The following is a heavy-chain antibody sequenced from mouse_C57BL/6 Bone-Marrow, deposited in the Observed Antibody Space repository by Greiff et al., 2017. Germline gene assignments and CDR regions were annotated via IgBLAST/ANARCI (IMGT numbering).Heavy chain of an antibody. CDR1: GYSFTGYY. CDR3: ARCYYGDYCDY. V-gene: IGHV1-42*01. D-gene: IGHD1-1*01. CDR2: INPSTGGT. Sequence: VQLQQSGPELVKPGASVKISCKASGYSFTGYYMNWVKQSPEKSLEWIGEINPSTGGTTYNQKFKAKATLTVDKSSSTAYMQLKSLTSEDSAVYYCARCYYGDYCDYWGQGTTLTVSS. J-gene: IGHJ2*01.